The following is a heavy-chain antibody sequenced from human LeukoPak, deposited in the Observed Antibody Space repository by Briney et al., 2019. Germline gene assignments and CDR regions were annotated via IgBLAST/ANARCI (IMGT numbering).Heavy chain of an antibody. CDR2: IYPGDSDT. Sequence: GESLKISCKSSGYSVTSYWIGWVRQMPGKGLEWMGIIYPGDSDTRYSPSFQGQVTISADKSISTAYLQWSSLKASDTAMYYCARGSRYYYDNHGSPYPFDYWGQGTLVTVSS. D-gene: IGHD3-22*01. J-gene: IGHJ4*02. CDR1: GYSVTSYW. CDR3: ARGSRYYYDNHGSPYPFDY. V-gene: IGHV5-51*01.